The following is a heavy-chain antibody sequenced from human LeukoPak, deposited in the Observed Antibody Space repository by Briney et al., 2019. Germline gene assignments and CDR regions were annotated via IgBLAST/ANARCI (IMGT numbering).Heavy chain of an antibody. D-gene: IGHD1-14*01. CDR3: ARGVEPLAANTLAY. J-gene: IGHJ4*02. CDR1: GFTVITND. V-gene: IGHV3-53*01. CDR2: LYSDGNI. Sequence: GGSLRLSCAASGFTVITNDMNWVRQAPGKGLEWVSVLYSDGNIKYADSVQGRFTISRDNSKNTLYLEMNSLSPDDTAVYYCARGVEPLAANTLAYWGQGTLVTVSS.